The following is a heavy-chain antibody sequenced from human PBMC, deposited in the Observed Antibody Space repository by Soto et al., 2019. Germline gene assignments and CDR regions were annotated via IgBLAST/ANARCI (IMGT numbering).Heavy chain of an antibody. D-gene: IGHD1-1*01. Sequence: GGSLRLSCAASGFTFTTYWMHWVRQVPGKGLVWVSRINGDGSSTTYADSVKGRFTISRDNAKNTLYLQMNSLRAEDTAVYYCTRGPRASSTGTGAHWGQGTLVTSPQ. V-gene: IGHV3-74*01. J-gene: IGHJ4*02. CDR2: INGDGSST. CDR3: TRGPRASSTGTGAH. CDR1: GFTFTTYW.